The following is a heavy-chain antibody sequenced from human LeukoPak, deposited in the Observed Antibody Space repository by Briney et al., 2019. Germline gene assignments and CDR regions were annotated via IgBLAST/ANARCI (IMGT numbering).Heavy chain of an antibody. V-gene: IGHV1-2*02. CDR2: INPNSGGT. CDR1: GYTFTGYY. J-gene: IGHJ4*02. D-gene: IGHD6-19*01. CDR3: ARGAVAGRSYFDY. Sequence: EASVKVSCKASGYTFTGYYMHWVRQAPGQGLEWMGWINPNSGGTNYAQKFQGRVTMTGDTSISTAYMELSRLRSDDTAVYYCARGAVAGRSYFDYWGQGTLVTVSS.